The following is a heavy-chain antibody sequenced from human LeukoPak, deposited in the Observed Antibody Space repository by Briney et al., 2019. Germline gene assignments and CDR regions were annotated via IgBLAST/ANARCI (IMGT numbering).Heavy chain of an antibody. D-gene: IGHD6-19*01. J-gene: IGHJ4*02. CDR3: AKGTSSGWYYFDY. Sequence: SETLSLTCIVSGYSITSGYYWGWIRQPPGKGLEWIGSIYHSGDTYYNPSLKSRVTVSVDTSKNQFSLKLDSVTAADTAVYYCAKGTSSGWYYFDYWGQGTLVTVSS. CDR2: IYHSGDT. CDR1: GYSITSGYY. V-gene: IGHV4-38-2*02.